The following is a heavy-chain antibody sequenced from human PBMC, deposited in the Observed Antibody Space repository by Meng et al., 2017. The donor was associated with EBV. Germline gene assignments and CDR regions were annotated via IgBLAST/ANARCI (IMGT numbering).Heavy chain of an antibody. CDR3: ARDDSGGGYYYGSGSYIDY. CDR1: GFTFSSYA. CDR2: ISYDGSNK. V-gene: IGHV3-30-3*01. Sequence: QVQLVESGXGVVQPGRXLRRPCAASGFTFSSYAMHWVRQAPGKGLEWVAVISYDGSNKYYADSVKGRFTISRDNSKNTLYLQMNSLRAEDTAVYYCARDDSGGGYYYGSGSYIDYWGQGTLVTVSS. J-gene: IGHJ4*02. D-gene: IGHD3-10*01.